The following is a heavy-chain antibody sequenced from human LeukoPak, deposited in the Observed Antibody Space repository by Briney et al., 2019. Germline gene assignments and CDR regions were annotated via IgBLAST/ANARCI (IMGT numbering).Heavy chain of an antibody. Sequence: GGSLRLSCAASGFTFSDYYMSWIRQAPGQGLEWVSYISSSGSTIYYADSVKGRFTISRDNAKNSLYLQMNSLRAEDTAVYYCARDYYDSSGYCLDYWGQGTLVTVSS. D-gene: IGHD3-22*01. CDR1: GFTFSDYY. V-gene: IGHV3-11*01. J-gene: IGHJ4*02. CDR2: ISSSGSTI. CDR3: ARDYYDSSGYCLDY.